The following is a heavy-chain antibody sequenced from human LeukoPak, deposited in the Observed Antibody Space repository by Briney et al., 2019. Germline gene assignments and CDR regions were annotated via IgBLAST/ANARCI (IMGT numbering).Heavy chain of an antibody. D-gene: IGHD3-22*01. Sequence: GGSLRLSCAASGFTFNNYAMSWVRQAPGKGLEWVSAISGSGGSTYYADSVKGRFTISRDNSKNTLYLQMNGLRAEDTAVYYCSKGGSYYYDSSAYYNYWGQGTLVTVSS. CDR3: SKGGSYYYDSSAYYNY. CDR1: GFTFNNYA. V-gene: IGHV3-23*01. J-gene: IGHJ4*02. CDR2: ISGSGGST.